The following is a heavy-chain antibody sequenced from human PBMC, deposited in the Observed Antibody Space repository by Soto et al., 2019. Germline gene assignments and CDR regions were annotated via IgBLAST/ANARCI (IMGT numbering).Heavy chain of an antibody. V-gene: IGHV1-8*01. D-gene: IGHD2-2*01. CDR1: GYTFTSYD. J-gene: IGHJ5*02. CDR3: ARGVVPAAMGWFDP. Sequence: ASVKVSCKASGYTFTSYDINWVQQATGQGLEWMGWMNPNSGNTGYAQKFQGRVTMTRNTSISTAYMELSSLRSEDTAVYYCARGVVPAAMGWFDPWGQGTLVTVSS. CDR2: MNPNSGNT.